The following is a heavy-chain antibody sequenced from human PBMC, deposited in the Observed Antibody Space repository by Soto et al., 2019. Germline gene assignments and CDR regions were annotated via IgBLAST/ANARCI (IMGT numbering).Heavy chain of an antibody. CDR3: ARDGDYGDYPDY. CDR2: ISAYNGNT. D-gene: IGHD4-17*01. J-gene: IGHJ4*02. Sequence: ASVKVSCKASCYTFTSYGISWVRQAPGQGLEGMGWISAYNGNTNYAQKLQGRVTMTTDTSTSTAYMELRSLRSDDTAVYYCARDGDYGDYPDYWGQGTLVTVSS. V-gene: IGHV1-18*01. CDR1: CYTFTSYG.